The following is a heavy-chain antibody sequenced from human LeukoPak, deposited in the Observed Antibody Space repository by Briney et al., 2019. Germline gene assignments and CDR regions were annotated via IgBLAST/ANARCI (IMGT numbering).Heavy chain of an antibody. CDR2: INHSGST. V-gene: IGHV4-34*01. J-gene: IGHJ2*01. Sequence: SETLSLTCAVYGGSFSGYYWGWIRQPPGKGLEWIGEINHSGSTNYNPSLKSRVTISIDTSKIQFSLKLSSVTAADTAVYYCARHLTQRESRITMVRTRLWYLDLWGLGTLVTVSS. CDR1: GGSFSGYY. CDR3: ARHLTQRESRITMVRTRLWYLDL. D-gene: IGHD3-10*01.